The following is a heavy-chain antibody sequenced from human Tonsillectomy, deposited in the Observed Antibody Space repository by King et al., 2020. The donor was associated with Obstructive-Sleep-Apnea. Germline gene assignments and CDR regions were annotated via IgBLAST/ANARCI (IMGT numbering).Heavy chain of an antibody. CDR3: ARIGGSGWYYFDY. CDR2: ISSSSSTI. CDR1: GFTFSSYS. V-gene: IGHV3-48*04. Sequence: VQLVESGGGLVQPGGSLRLSCAASGFTFSSYSMNWVRQAPGKGLEWVSYISSSSSTIYYAVSVKGRFTISRDNAKNSLYLQMNSLRAEDTALYYCARIGGSGWYYFDYWGQGTLVTVSS. D-gene: IGHD6-19*01. J-gene: IGHJ4*02.